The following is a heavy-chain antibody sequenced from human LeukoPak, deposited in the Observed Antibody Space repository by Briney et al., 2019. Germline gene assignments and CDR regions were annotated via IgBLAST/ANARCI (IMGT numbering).Heavy chain of an antibody. CDR1: GFSFSDSV. Sequence: GGSLRLSCVASGFSFSDSVIHWVRQAPGKGLEWVAVISHDVKTTYYADSAKGRFTISRDNSRNTVFLQMNRLRPEDTAVYYRVKEAYYGWGSSPTFYFDYWGQGTRVTVSS. J-gene: IGHJ4*02. CDR2: ISHDVKTT. V-gene: IGHV3-30*04. CDR3: VKEAYYGWGSSPTFYFDY. D-gene: IGHD3-10*01.